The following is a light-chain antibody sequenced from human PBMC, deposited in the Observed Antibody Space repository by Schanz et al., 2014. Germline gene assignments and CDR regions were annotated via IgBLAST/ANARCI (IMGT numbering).Light chain of an antibody. J-gene: IGLJ3*02. CDR2: DND. V-gene: IGLV1-51*01. Sequence: QSVLTQPPSVSAAPGQKVTISCSGSYSNIGNNYVSWYQQLPGTAPKLLIYDNDKRPSGIPDRFSGSKSGTSATLGITGLQTGDEADYYCGTWDGSLSTWVFGGGTKLTVL. CDR3: GTWDGSLSTWV. CDR1: YSNIGNNY.